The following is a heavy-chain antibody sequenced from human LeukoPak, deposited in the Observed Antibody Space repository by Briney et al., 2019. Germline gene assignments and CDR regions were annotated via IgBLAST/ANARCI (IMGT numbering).Heavy chain of an antibody. CDR2: IYYSGST. CDR3: ARRAVRGVIMPLEN. J-gene: IGHJ4*02. CDR1: GGSISSSNYY. Sequence: SETLSLTCIVSGGSISSSNYYWGWIRQPPGKGLEWIGSIYYSGSTYYNPSLKSRVTISVDTSKNQFSLKLSSVTAADTAVYYCARRAVRGVIMPLENWGQGTLVTVSS. V-gene: IGHV4-39*01. D-gene: IGHD3-10*01.